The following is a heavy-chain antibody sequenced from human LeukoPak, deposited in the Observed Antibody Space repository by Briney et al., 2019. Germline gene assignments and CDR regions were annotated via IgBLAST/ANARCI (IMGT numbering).Heavy chain of an antibody. CDR1: GYTFTSYG. Sequence: GASVKVSCKASGYTFTSYGISWVRQAPGQGLEWMGWISAYSGNTNYAQKLQGRVTMTTDTSTSTAYMELRSLRSDDTAVYYCARYPLMAVAGPSAFDIWGQGTMVTVSS. V-gene: IGHV1-18*01. J-gene: IGHJ3*02. D-gene: IGHD6-19*01. CDR2: ISAYSGNT. CDR3: ARYPLMAVAGPSAFDI.